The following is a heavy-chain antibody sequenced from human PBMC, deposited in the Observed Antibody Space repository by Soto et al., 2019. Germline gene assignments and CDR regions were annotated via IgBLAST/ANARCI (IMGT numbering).Heavy chain of an antibody. CDR1: GGSFSGYY. D-gene: IGHD7-27*01. V-gene: IGHV4-34*01. Sequence: SDTLSLICAVYGGSFSGYYWSWIRQPPGKGLEWIGEINHSGSTNYNPSLKSRVTISVDTSKKQFSLKLTSVTAADTSVYYCARGNWGSYIHVWGTTTPVSVSS. J-gene: IGHJ6*04. CDR2: INHSGST. CDR3: ARGNWGSYIHV.